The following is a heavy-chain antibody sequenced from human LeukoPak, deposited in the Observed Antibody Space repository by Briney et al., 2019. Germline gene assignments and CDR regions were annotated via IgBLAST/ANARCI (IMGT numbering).Heavy chain of an antibody. J-gene: IGHJ4*02. V-gene: IGHV1-18*01. Sequence: ASVKVSCKTSGYTFTSHGINWVRQAPGQGLEWMGWISTYNGDTNSAQKFQGRVTLTTDTSTSTAYMELSSLRSEDTAVYYCARGADLTGPYNTWGQGTLVTVSS. D-gene: IGHD3-9*01. CDR2: ISTYNGDT. CDR1: GYTFTSHG. CDR3: ARGADLTGPYNT.